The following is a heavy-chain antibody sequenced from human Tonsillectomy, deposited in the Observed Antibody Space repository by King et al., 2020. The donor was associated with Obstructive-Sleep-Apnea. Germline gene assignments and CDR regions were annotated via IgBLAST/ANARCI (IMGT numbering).Heavy chain of an antibody. J-gene: IGHJ6*02. CDR1: GGSISSSSYY. CDR3: ARVTLITGTSEFYYGMDV. Sequence: QLQESGPGLVKPSETLSLTCTVSGGSISSSSYYWGWIRQPPGKGLEWIGSIYYSGSTYYNPSLKSRVTISVDTSKNQFSLKLSSVTAADTAVYYCARVTLITGTSEFYYGMDVWGQGPTVTVSS. V-gene: IGHV4-39*07. CDR2: IYYSGST. D-gene: IGHD1-7*01.